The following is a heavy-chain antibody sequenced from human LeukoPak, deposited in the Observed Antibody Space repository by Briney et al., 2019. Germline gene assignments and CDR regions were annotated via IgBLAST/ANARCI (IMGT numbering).Heavy chain of an antibody. CDR2: IYYSGST. CDR1: GGSISSSSYY. CDR3: ARHVPPEGGDGNYEYFDY. D-gene: IGHD4-17*01. J-gene: IGHJ4*02. V-gene: IGHV4-39*01. Sequence: SETLSLTCTVSGGSISSSSYYWGWIRQPPGKGLEWIGRIYYSGSTYYNPSLKSRVTISVDTSKNQFSLKLSSVTAADTAVYYCARHVPPEGGDGNYEYFDYWGQGTLVTVSS.